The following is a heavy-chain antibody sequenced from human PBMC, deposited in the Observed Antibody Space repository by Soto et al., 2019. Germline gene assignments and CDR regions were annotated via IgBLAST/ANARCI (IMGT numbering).Heavy chain of an antibody. J-gene: IGHJ6*02. D-gene: IGHD1-20*01. Sequence: QVQLQESGPGLVKPSETLSLTCTVSGGSISSYYWSWIRQPPGKGLEWIGYIYYSGITNYNPSLKSRVTISVATSKTQFSLKLSSVTAADTAVYYCARYKSNYYYGMDVWGQGTTVTVS. CDR1: GGSISSYY. V-gene: IGHV4-59*01. CDR3: ARYKSNYYYGMDV. CDR2: IYYSGIT.